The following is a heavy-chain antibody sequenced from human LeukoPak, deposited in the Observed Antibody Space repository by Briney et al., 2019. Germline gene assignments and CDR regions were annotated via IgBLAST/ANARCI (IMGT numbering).Heavy chain of an antibody. J-gene: IGHJ4*02. CDR2: INTNTGNP. CDR3: ARDQAAAPLYY. D-gene: IGHD6-13*01. Sequence: GYTFTSYAXXXVRQAPGQGLEWMGWINTNTGNPTYAQGFTGRFVFSLDTSVSTAYLQISSLKAEDTAVYYCARDQAAAPLYYWGQGTLVTVSS. V-gene: IGHV7-4-1*02. CDR1: GYTFTSYA.